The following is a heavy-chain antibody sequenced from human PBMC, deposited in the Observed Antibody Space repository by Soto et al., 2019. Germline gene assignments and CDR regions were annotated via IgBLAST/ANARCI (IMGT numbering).Heavy chain of an antibody. CDR1: GGSISSYY. CDR3: ARRFPYSSNWDFDY. Sequence: SETLSLTCTVSGGSISSYYWSWIRQPPGKGLEWIGYIYYSGSTNYNPSLKSRVTISVDTSKNQFSLKLSSVTAADTAVYYCARRFPYSSNWDFDYWGQGTLVTVS. CDR2: IYYSGST. V-gene: IGHV4-59*08. D-gene: IGHD6-13*01. J-gene: IGHJ4*02.